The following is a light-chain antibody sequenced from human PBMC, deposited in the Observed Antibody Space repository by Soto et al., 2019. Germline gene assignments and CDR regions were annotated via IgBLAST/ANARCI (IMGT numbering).Light chain of an antibody. V-gene: IGLV2-14*01. CDR3: SSYINPNTRV. Sequence: QSALTQPASVSGSPGQSITISCTGTSSDLGGSRYVSWYQQHPGKAPKLIIFKVTNRPSGVSYRFSGSQSGNTASLTISGLQAEDEATYYCSSYINPNTRVFGGGTKLTVL. J-gene: IGLJ3*02. CDR2: KVT. CDR1: SSDLGGSRY.